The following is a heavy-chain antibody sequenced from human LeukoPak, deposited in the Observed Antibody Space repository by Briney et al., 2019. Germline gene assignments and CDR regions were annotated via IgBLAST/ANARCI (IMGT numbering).Heavy chain of an antibody. D-gene: IGHD3-9*01. J-gene: IGHJ4*02. CDR2: ISAHSGDT. Sequence: ASVKVSCKASGYTFTGYYIHWVRRAPGQGLEWMGWISAHSGDTNYPQKFQGRVTMTTDTSTSTAYMELRSLRSDDTAVYYCARDPYAKTIKYFDYWGQGTLVTVSS. CDR1: GYTFTGYY. V-gene: IGHV1-18*04. CDR3: ARDPYAKTIKYFDY.